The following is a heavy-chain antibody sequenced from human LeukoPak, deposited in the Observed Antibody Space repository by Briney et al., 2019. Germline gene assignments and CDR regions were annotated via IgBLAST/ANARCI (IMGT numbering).Heavy chain of an antibody. CDR1: GFTFYNYR. V-gene: IGHV3-23*01. D-gene: IGHD1-26*01. CDR3: TKRVKYGGTWDHFAD. Sequence: GGSLRLSCAASGFTFYNYRMSWVRQAPGKGLEWVSTVNADGGNTYYADSVKGRFTISRDNSKSTLILQMNSLSVEDTALYYCTKRVKYGGTWDHFADWGQGTLVTVSS. CDR2: VNADGGNT. J-gene: IGHJ4*02.